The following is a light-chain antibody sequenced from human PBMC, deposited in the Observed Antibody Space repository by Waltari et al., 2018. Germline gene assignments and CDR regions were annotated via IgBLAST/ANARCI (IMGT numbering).Light chain of an antibody. V-gene: IGKV1-39*01. Sequence: DIQMTQSPSSLPASVGDRVNITCRASQSISSYLNWYQQKPGKAPKLLIYAASSLQSGVPSRFSGSGSGTDFTLTISSLQPEDFATYYCQQSYSTPYTFGQGTKLEIK. CDR2: AAS. CDR3: QQSYSTPYT. CDR1: QSISSY. J-gene: IGKJ2*01.